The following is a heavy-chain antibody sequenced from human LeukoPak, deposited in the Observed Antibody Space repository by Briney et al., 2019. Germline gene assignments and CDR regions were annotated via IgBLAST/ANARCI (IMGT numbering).Heavy chain of an antibody. J-gene: IGHJ1*01. V-gene: IGHV3-7*01. D-gene: IGHD2-21*02. CDR2: INPDGRDT. Sequence: GGSLRLSCVVSVFTFNRCWMNWVRQAPGKGLEWVAHINPDGRDTYYVDSVKGRFTISRDNAQNSMYLQMNSLRVEDTAVYYCTSWGDTTAEYFQRWGQGTLVTVSS. CDR1: VFTFNRCW. CDR3: TSWGDTTAEYFQR.